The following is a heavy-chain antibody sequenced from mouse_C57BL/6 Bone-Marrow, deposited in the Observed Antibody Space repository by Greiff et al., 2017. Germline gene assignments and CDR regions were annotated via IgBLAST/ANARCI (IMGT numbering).Heavy chain of an antibody. CDR3: ASLIYYDYDVLYYYAMDY. V-gene: IGHV2-2*01. Sequence: QVQLQQSGPGLVQPSQSLSITCTVSGFSLTSYGVHWVRQSPGKGLEWLGVIWSGGSTDYNAAFISRLSISKDNSKSQVFFKMNSLQADDTAIYYCASLIYYDYDVLYYYAMDYWGQGTSVTVSS. CDR1: GFSLTSYG. D-gene: IGHD2-4*01. J-gene: IGHJ4*01. CDR2: IWSGGST.